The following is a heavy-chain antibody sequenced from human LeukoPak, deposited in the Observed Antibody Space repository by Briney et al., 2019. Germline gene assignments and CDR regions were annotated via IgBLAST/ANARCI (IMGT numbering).Heavy chain of an antibody. CDR2: ISGSSGTR. Sequence: GGSLRLSCAASGFTFSSYSMNWVRQAPGKGLEWVSYISGSSGTRYYADSVKGRFTISRDNAKNSLYLQMNSLRAEDTAVYYCARAPYTSGWYIGDNDYWGQGTLVTVSS. V-gene: IGHV3-48*01. CDR1: GFTFSSYS. CDR3: ARAPYTSGWYIGDNDY. D-gene: IGHD6-19*01. J-gene: IGHJ4*02.